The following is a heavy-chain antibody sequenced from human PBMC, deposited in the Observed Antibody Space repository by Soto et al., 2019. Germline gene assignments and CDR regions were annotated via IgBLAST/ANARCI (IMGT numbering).Heavy chain of an antibody. D-gene: IGHD4-4*01. V-gene: IGHV3-30-3*01. J-gene: IGHJ5*02. Sequence: PGGSLRLSCAASGFSFTDYAMHWVRQAPGKGLEWVAVISFDGSDKNDADPVQGRFTISRDNSKNTLYLRMNSLGTEDTAIYYCARDHGGTITQGDRFDPWGQGTLFTVSS. CDR1: GFSFTDYA. CDR2: ISFDGSDK. CDR3: ARDHGGTITQGDRFDP.